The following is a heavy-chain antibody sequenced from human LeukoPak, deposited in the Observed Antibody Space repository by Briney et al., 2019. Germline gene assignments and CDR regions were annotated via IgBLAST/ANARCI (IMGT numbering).Heavy chain of an antibody. CDR2: ISAYNGNT. J-gene: IGHJ4*02. CDR1: GYTFTSYG. Sequence: ASVKVSCKASGYTFTSYGISWVRQAPGQGLEWMEWISAYNGNTNYAQKLQGRVTMTTDTSTSTVYMELRSLRSDDTAVYYCARALYQYCSSTSCPTAFDYWGQGTLVTVSS. D-gene: IGHD2-2*01. V-gene: IGHV1-18*04. CDR3: ARALYQYCSSTSCPTAFDY.